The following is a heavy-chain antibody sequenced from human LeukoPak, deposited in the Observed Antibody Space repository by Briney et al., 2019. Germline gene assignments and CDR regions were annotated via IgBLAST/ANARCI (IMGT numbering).Heavy chain of an antibody. CDR3: ARARYYYDSSGYGAFNI. CDR2: IIPIFGTA. V-gene: IGHV1-69*13. J-gene: IGHJ3*02. D-gene: IGHD3-22*01. CDR1: GGTFSSYA. Sequence: SVKVSCKASGGTFSSYAISWVRQAPGQGLEWMGGIIPIFGTANYAQKFQGRVTITADESTSTAYMELSSLRSEDTAVYYCARARYYYDSSGYGAFNIWGQGTMVTVSS.